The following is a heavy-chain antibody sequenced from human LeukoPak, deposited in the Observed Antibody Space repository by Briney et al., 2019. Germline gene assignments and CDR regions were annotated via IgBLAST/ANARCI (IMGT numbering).Heavy chain of an antibody. CDR3: AKSLTMIVVVITDDAFDI. CDR1: GFTFSSYA. V-gene: IGHV3-23*01. D-gene: IGHD3-22*01. CDR2: ISGSGGST. J-gene: IGHJ3*02. Sequence: GGSLRLSCAASGFTFSSYAMSWVRQAPGKGLEWASAISGSGGSTYYADSVKGRFTISRDNSKNTLYLQMNSLRAEDTAVYYCAKSLTMIVVVITDDAFDIWGQGTMVTVSS.